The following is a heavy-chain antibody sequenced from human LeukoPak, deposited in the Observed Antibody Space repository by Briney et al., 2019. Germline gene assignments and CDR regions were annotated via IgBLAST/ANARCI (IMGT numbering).Heavy chain of an antibody. V-gene: IGHV3-7*01. CDR1: GFTFSNYW. Sequence: GGSLRLSCAGSGFTFSNYWMSWVRQAPGKGLEWVANIKQDGSEKYYADFVKGRFTISRDNVKSSLFLQMSSLRAEDTAVYYCAKECPGYAFDIWGQGTMVTVSS. CDR2: IKQDGSEK. J-gene: IGHJ3*02. D-gene: IGHD2-15*01. CDR3: AKECPGYAFDI.